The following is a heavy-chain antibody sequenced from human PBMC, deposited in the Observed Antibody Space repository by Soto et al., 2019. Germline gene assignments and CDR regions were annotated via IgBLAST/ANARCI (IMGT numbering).Heavy chain of an antibody. D-gene: IGHD1-26*01. CDR1: GFTFSGSA. V-gene: IGHV3-73*01. CDR3: TYTRATPYYYYYMDV. Sequence: GGSLRLSCAASGFTFSGSAMHWVRQASGKGLEWVGRIRSKANSYATAYAASVKGRFTISRDDSKNTAYLQMNSLKTEDTAVYYCTYTRATPYYYYYMDVWGKGTTVTVSS. J-gene: IGHJ6*03. CDR2: IRSKANSYAT.